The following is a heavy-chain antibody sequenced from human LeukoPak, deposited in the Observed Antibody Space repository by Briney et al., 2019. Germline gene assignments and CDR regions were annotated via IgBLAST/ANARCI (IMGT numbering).Heavy chain of an antibody. Sequence: SVKVSCKASGGTFSSYAISWARQAPGQGLEWMGRIIPIFGTANYAQKFQGRVTITTDESTSTAYMELSSLRSEDTAVYYCARTGSIAAAGTMAYFDYWGQGTLVTVSS. CDR1: GGTFSSYA. D-gene: IGHD6-13*01. J-gene: IGHJ4*02. CDR3: ARTGSIAAAGTMAYFDY. CDR2: IIPIFGTA. V-gene: IGHV1-69*05.